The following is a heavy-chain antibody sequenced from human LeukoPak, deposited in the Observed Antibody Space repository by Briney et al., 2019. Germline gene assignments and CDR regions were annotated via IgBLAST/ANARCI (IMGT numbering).Heavy chain of an antibody. Sequence: GGSLRLSCAASGFTFSSYEMNWVRQAPGKGLEWVSYISASGTTIYYADSVKGRFIISRDNTRNSLYLQMNSLRAEGTALYYCARSPGRNVLGYGGQGTLVTVSS. J-gene: IGHJ4*02. CDR1: GFTFSSYE. V-gene: IGHV3-48*03. CDR2: ISASGTTI. D-gene: IGHD3-16*01. CDR3: ARSPGRNVLGY.